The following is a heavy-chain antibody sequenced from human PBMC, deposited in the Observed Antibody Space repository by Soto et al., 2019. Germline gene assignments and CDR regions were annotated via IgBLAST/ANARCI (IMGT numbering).Heavy chain of an antibody. Sequence: SETLSLTCTVSGGSISSYYWSWIRQPPGKGLEWIGYIYYNGSTNYNPSLKSRITISLDTSKNQFSLKLSFVTAADTAVYYCARLGGYYQSLDPGGQGTLVTVS. CDR1: GGSISSYY. CDR3: ARLGGYYQSLDP. J-gene: IGHJ5*02. CDR2: IYYNGST. D-gene: IGHD3-22*01. V-gene: IGHV4-59*08.